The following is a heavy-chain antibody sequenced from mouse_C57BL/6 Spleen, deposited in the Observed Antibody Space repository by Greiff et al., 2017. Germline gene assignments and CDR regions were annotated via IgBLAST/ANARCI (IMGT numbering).Heavy chain of an antibody. CDR3: ARRGDSSGYAFDY. J-gene: IGHJ2*01. V-gene: IGHV1-18*01. CDR2: INPNNGGT. Sequence: EVHLVESGPELVKPGASVKIPCKASGYTFTDYNMDWVKQSHGKSLEWIGDINPNNGGTIYNQKFKGKATLTVDKSSSTAYMELRSLTSEDTAVYYCARRGDSSGYAFDYWGQGTTLTVSS. D-gene: IGHD3-2*02. CDR1: GYTFTDYN.